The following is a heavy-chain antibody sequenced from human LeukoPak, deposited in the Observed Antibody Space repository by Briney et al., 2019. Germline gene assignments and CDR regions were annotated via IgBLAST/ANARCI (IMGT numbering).Heavy chain of an antibody. CDR1: GFTFTNAW. Sequence: GGSLRLSCAASGFTFTNAWMSWVRQAPGKGLEWVSLIGGSGDSTYYADSVKGRFTISRDNSKNTLYLRMNSLRADDTAVYYCAKEGPGGGGYFDDWGQGTLVTVSS. CDR2: IGGSGDST. J-gene: IGHJ4*03. V-gene: IGHV3-23*01. D-gene: IGHD1-26*01. CDR3: AKEGPGGGGYFDD.